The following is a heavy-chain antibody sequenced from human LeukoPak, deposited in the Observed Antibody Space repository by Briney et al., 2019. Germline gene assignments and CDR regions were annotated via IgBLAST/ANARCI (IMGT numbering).Heavy chain of an antibody. CDR3: AREGHCSTTSCALDAIEI. V-gene: IGHV3-48*01. Sequence: GGSLRLSCAASGFTFSSYSMNWVRQAPGKGLEWVSYISSSSGTIYYADSVKGRFTISRDNAKNSLSLQMKSLRAEDTAVYYCAREGHCSTTSCALDAIEIWGQGTLVAVSS. D-gene: IGHD2-2*01. CDR2: ISSSSGTI. J-gene: IGHJ3*02. CDR1: GFTFSSYS.